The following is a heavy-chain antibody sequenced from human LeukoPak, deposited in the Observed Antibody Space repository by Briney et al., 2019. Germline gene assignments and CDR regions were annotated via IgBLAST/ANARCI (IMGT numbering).Heavy chain of an antibody. CDR3: ARAYSSSWSGWGFFDY. V-gene: IGHV3-21*01. CDR1: GFTFSSYS. D-gene: IGHD6-13*01. J-gene: IGHJ4*02. Sequence: GGSLRLSCSASGFTFSSYSMNWVRQAPGKGLEWVSSISSSSSYIYYADSVKGRFTISRDNAKNSLYLQMNSLRAEDTAVYYCARAYSSSWSGWGFFDYWGQGTLVTISS. CDR2: ISSSSSYI.